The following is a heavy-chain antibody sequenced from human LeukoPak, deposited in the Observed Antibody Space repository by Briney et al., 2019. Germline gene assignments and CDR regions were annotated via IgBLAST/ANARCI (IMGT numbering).Heavy chain of an antibody. D-gene: IGHD2-15*01. Sequence: GGSLRLSCAASGFTFSSYAMSWVRQAPGKGLEWVSAISGSGGSTYYADSVKGRFTISRDNSKNTLYLQMNSLRAEDTAVYYCAKIGYCSGGSCYSVVFDAFDIWGHGTMVTVSS. CDR3: AKIGYCSGGSCYSVVFDAFDI. J-gene: IGHJ3*02. CDR1: GFTFSSYA. V-gene: IGHV3-23*01. CDR2: ISGSGGST.